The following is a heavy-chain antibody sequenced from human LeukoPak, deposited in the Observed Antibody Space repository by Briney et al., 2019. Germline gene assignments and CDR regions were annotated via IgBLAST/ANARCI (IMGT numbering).Heavy chain of an antibody. J-gene: IGHJ4*02. CDR1: GYSFTSYW. CDR2: IYPGDSDT. Sequence: KRGESLKISCKGSGYSFTSYWIGWVRQMPGKGLEWMGIIYPGDSDTRYSPSFQGQVTISADKSISTAYLQWSSLKASDTAMYYCARVGSLLTYYFDYWGQGTLVTVSS. V-gene: IGHV5-51*01. D-gene: IGHD2-15*01. CDR3: ARVGSLLTYYFDY.